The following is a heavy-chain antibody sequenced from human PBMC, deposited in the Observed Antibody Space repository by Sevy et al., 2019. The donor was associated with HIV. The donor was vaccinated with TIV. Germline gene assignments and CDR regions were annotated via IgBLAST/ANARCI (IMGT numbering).Heavy chain of an antibody. V-gene: IGHV4-31*03. CDR2: IYYSGST. Sequence: SETLSLTCTVSGGSISSGGYYWSWIRQHPVKGLEWIGYIYYSGSTYYNPSLKSRVTISVDTSKNQFSLKLSSVTAADTAVYCCARALRARGYCSSTSCPQTNYFDYWGQGTLVTVSS. CDR1: GGSISSGGYY. D-gene: IGHD2-2*01. J-gene: IGHJ4*02. CDR3: ARALRARGYCSSTSCPQTNYFDY.